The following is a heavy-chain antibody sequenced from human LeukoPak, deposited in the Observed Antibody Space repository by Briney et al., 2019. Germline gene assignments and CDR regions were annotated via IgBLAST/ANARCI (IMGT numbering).Heavy chain of an antibody. CDR3: ASTHDGSDYYYAY. D-gene: IGHD3-22*01. CDR2: INHSGRT. Sequence: SETLSLTCAVYGGSFSDYYWTWIRQPPGKGLEWIGEINHSGRTKYNPSLKSRVTISVDTSKSQFSLELSSVTAADTAVYYCASTHDGSDYYYAYWGQGTLVTVSS. V-gene: IGHV4-34*01. CDR1: GGSFSDYY. J-gene: IGHJ4*02.